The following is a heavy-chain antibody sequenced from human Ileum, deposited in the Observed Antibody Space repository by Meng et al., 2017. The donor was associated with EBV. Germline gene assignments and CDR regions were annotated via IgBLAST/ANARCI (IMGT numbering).Heavy chain of an antibody. V-gene: IGHV4-4*02. CDR2: IHHTEST. CDR3: ARESYSDSSGYYSLDY. CDR1: GGSISSSNW. Sequence: QVQLQESVPGLVKPAGXLSLTCAVXGGSISSSNWWSWVRQAPGKGLEWIGEIHHTESTNYNPSLKSRVTISVDKSKNQFSLKLSSVTAADTAVYYCARESYSDSSGYYSLDYWGQGSLVTVSS. J-gene: IGHJ4*02. D-gene: IGHD3-22*01.